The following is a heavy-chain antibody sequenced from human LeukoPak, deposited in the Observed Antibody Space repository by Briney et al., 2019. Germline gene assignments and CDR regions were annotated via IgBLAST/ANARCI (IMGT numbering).Heavy chain of an antibody. CDR3: GSTEGTSTYSAWGSYRLDS. Sequence: GGSLRLSCAASGLTFSSLGMSWVRQAPGKGLEWVSAITGSGYTTYYADSVKGRFTISRDNSKNTVSLQMYSLRAEDTAVYYCGSTEGTSTYSAWGSYRLDSWGQGTLVTVAS. J-gene: IGHJ4*02. V-gene: IGHV3-23*01. CDR2: ITGSGYTT. CDR1: GLTFSSLG. D-gene: IGHD3-16*02.